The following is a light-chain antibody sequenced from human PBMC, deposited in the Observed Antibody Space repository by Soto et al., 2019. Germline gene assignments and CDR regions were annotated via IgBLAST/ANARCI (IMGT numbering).Light chain of an antibody. J-gene: IGLJ2*01. Sequence: QSVLTQPRSVSRSPGQSVTISCTGTSSDVGAYNYVSWHQQHPGKAPKLVIYDVTQRPSGVPDRFSASKSGITASLTISGLQAEDESDYYCCSYAAGDSFKFGGGTKVTVL. CDR3: CSYAAGDSFK. CDR1: SSDVGAYNY. CDR2: DVT. V-gene: IGLV2-11*01.